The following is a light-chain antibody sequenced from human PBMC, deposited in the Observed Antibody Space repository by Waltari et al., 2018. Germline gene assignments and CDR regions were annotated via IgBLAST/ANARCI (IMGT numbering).Light chain of an antibody. V-gene: IGKV3-20*01. Sequence: EIVLTLTPATLPLSLGERTTLPCRDSQSVSSTSLAWSQHRPGQAPRLLIYGTSSRATDIPDRFSGSGSGTDFTLTITRLEPEDFAVYYCQYYRNQPETFGQGTKVEIK. CDR2: GTS. J-gene: IGKJ1*01. CDR1: QSVSSTS. CDR3: QYYRNQPET.